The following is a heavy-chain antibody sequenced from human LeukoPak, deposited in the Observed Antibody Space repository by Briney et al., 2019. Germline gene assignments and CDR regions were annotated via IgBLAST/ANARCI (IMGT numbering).Heavy chain of an antibody. D-gene: IGHD4-17*01. CDR3: AKVDYGDYGVLPN. CDR2: ISYDGSNK. Sequence: PGGSLRLSCAASGFTFSSYAMHWVRQAPGKGLEWVAVISYDGSNKYYADSVKGRFTISRDNSKNTLYLQMNSLRAEDTAVYYCAKVDYGDYGVLPNWGQGTLVTVSS. V-gene: IGHV3-30-3*01. CDR1: GFTFSSYA. J-gene: IGHJ4*02.